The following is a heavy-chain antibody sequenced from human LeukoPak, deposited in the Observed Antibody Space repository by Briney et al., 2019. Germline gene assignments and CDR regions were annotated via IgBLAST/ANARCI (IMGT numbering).Heavy chain of an antibody. J-gene: IGHJ4*02. CDR2: IYYSGST. V-gene: IGHV4-31*03. CDR3: AGRMFGEFDY. D-gene: IGHD3-10*02. CDR1: GGSISSGGYY. Sequence: SETLSLTCTVSGGSISSGGYYWSWIRQHPGKGLEWIGYIYYSGSTYYNPSLKSRVTISVDTSKNQFSLKLSSVIAADTAVYYCAGRMFGEFDYWGQGTLVTVSS.